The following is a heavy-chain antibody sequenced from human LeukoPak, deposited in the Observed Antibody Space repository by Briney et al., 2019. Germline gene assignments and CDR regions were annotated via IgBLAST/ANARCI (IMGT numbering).Heavy chain of an antibody. Sequence: GGSLRLSCAASEFTFRTYTMNWVRQAPGKGPEWVSSITGSSDYIYYADSVKGRFTISRDNAKNSLYLQMNSLRAEDTAVYYCARDLLPSSSWPHYGLDVWGQGTTVTVSS. CDR2: ITGSSDYI. J-gene: IGHJ6*02. CDR1: EFTFRTYT. CDR3: ARDLLPSSSWPHYGLDV. V-gene: IGHV3-21*01. D-gene: IGHD6-13*01.